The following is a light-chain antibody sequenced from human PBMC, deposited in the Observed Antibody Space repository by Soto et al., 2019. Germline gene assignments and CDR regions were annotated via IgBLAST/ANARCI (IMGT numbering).Light chain of an antibody. CDR1: SSNVGGYNY. CDR2: EVS. V-gene: IGLV2-8*01. CDR3: SSYAGSNNDV. J-gene: IGLJ1*01. Sequence: QSVLTQPPSASGSPGQSVTISCTGTSSNVGGYNYSSCYQQHRGKAHQLMIDEVSKRPSGVPDRFSCSKSGNAASLIVSGLQAEDDDYYYCSSYAGSNNDVFGTGTRVTVL.